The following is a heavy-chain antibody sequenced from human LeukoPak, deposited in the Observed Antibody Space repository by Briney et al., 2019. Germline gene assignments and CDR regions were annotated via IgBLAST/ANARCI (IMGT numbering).Heavy chain of an antibody. V-gene: IGHV3-9*01. CDR3: AKESITGTTDY. D-gene: IGHD1-20*01. CDR2: ISWNSGSI. CDR1: GFTFSSYA. J-gene: IGHJ4*02. Sequence: GGSLRLSCAASGFTFSSYAMSWVRQAPGKGLEWVSGISWNSGSIGYADSVKGRFTISRDNAKNSLYLQMNSLRAEDTALYYCAKESITGTTDYWGQGTLVTVSS.